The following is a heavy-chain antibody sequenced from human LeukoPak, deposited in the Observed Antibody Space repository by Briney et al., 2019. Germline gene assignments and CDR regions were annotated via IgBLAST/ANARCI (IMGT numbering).Heavy chain of an antibody. CDR2: ISYDGSNK. CDR1: GFTFSNYA. Sequence: PGGSLRLSCAASGFTFSNYAMHWVRQAPGRGLEWVAVISYDGSNKYYAESVKGRFTISRDNSKNTLYLQINSLRTEDTAVYYCARDSDITYSTTWHNSFDPWGQGTLVTVSS. J-gene: IGHJ5*02. D-gene: IGHD2-2*01. V-gene: IGHV3-30-3*01. CDR3: ARDSDITYSTTWHNSFDP.